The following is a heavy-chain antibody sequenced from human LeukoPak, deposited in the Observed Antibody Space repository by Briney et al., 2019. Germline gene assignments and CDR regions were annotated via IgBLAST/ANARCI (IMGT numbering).Heavy chain of an antibody. V-gene: IGHV1-69*13. J-gene: IGHJ3*02. CDR1: GGTFSSYA. D-gene: IGHD2-8*02. CDR2: IIPIFGTA. CDR3: ARDFTGGFVGTFDI. Sequence: ASVKVSCKASGGTFSSYAISWVRQAPGQGLEWMGGIIPIFGTANYAQKFQGRVTVTADESTSTAYMELCSLRSEDTAVYYCARDFTGGFVGTFDIWGQGTMVTVSS.